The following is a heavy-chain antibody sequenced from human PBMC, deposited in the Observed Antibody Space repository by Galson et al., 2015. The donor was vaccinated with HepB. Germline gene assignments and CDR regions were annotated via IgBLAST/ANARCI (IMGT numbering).Heavy chain of an antibody. CDR2: IYWDDDK. D-gene: IGHD3-22*01. CDR1: GFSLSTSGVG. J-gene: IGHJ3*02. Sequence: ALVKPTQTLTLTCTFSGFSLSTSGVGVGWIRQPPGKALEWLALIYWDDDKRYSPSLKSRLTITKDTSKNQVVLTMTDMDPVDTATYHCARETMIVAYDIWGQGTMVTVSS. CDR3: ARETMIVAYDI. V-gene: IGHV2-5*02.